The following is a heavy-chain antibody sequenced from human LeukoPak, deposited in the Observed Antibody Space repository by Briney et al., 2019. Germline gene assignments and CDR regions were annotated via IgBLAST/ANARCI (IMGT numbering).Heavy chain of an antibody. J-gene: IGHJ4*02. D-gene: IGHD3-10*01. V-gene: IGHV3-30-3*01. Sequence: GGSLRLSCAASGFTFSSYAMHWVRQAPGKGLEWVAVISYDGSNKYYADSVKGRFTISRDNSKNTLYLQMNSLRAEDTAVYYCARDNVAYYYGSGSWGFDYWGQGTLVTVSS. CDR1: GFTFSSYA. CDR2: ISYDGSNK. CDR3: ARDNVAYYYGSGSWGFDY.